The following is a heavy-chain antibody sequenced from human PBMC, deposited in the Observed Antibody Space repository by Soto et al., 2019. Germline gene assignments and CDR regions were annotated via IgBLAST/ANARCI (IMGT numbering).Heavy chain of an antibody. CDR3: TTDAAIV. CDR1: GFTFSNAW. J-gene: IGHJ4*02. Sequence: EVQLVESGGGLVKPGGSLRLSCAASGFTFSNAWMSWVRQAPGKGLEWVGGIKSISDGGTTDYAAPVKGRFTISRDDSKNTLYLQMNSLKTEDTAVYFCTTDAAIVWGQGSLVTVSS. D-gene: IGHD1-26*01. CDR2: IKSISDGGTT. V-gene: IGHV3-15*01.